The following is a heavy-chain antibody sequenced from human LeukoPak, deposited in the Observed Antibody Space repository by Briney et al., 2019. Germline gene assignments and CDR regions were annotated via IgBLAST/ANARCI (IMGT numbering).Heavy chain of an antibody. V-gene: IGHV4-39*01. Sequence: SETLSFTCTVSGGSISSSSYYWCWIRQPPGKGLEWIGSIYYSGSTYYNPSLKSRVTISVDTSKNQFSLKLSSVTAADTAVYYCASPVWGSTVVYYYYMDVWGKGTTVTVSS. CDR1: GGSISSSSYY. CDR2: IYYSGST. D-gene: IGHD4-23*01. J-gene: IGHJ6*03. CDR3: ASPVWGSTVVYYYYMDV.